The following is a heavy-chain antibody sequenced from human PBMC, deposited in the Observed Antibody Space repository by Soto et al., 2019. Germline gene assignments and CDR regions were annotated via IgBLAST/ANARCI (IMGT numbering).Heavy chain of an antibody. V-gene: IGHV4-61*01. CDR1: GGSVSSGSYY. D-gene: IGHD3-22*01. Sequence: SETLSLTCTVSGGSVSSGSYYWSWIRQPPGKGLEWIGYIYYSGSTNYNPSLKSRVTISVDTSKNQFSLKLSSVTAADTAVYYCARAYYYDSSGYGYDYWGQGTLVTVSS. J-gene: IGHJ4*02. CDR2: IYYSGST. CDR3: ARAYYYDSSGYGYDY.